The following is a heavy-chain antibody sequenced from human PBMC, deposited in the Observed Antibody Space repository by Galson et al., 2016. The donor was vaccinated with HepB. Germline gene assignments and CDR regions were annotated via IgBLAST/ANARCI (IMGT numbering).Heavy chain of an antibody. V-gene: IGHV3-74*01. CDR3: ARAGFKGFSNGMDV. Sequence: SLRLSCAASGFTFSSYWMHWVRQAPGRGLVWVSRINTDGSRTNYADSVKGRVTISRDNAKNTRYLQMNSLRAEDTAVYYCARAGFKGFSNGMDVWGQGTTVTVSS. CDR1: GFTFSSYW. D-gene: IGHD2/OR15-2a*01. CDR2: INTDGSRT. J-gene: IGHJ6*02.